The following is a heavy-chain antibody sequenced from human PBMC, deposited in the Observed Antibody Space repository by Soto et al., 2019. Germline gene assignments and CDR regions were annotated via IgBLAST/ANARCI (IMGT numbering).Heavy chain of an antibody. CDR3: AREGIAVAGTNTDAEYFQH. CDR1: GFTFSSYG. J-gene: IGHJ1*01. CDR2: IWYDGGNK. V-gene: IGHV3-33*01. Sequence: PGGSLRLSCAASGFTFSSYGMHWVRQAPGKGLEWVAVIWYDGGNKDYADSVKGRFTISRDNSKNTLYLQMNSLRAEDTAVYYCAREGIAVAGTNTDAEYFQHWGQGTLVTVSS. D-gene: IGHD6-19*01.